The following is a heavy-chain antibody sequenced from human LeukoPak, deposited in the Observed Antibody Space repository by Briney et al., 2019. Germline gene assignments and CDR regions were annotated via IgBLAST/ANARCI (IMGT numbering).Heavy chain of an antibody. CDR1: GFTFSDYY. V-gene: IGHV3-11*04. CDR2: ISSSGSTI. J-gene: IGHJ4*02. Sequence: GGSLRLSCAASGFTFSDYYMSWIRQAPGKGLEWLSYISSSGSTIYYADSVKGRFTISRDNAKNSLYLQMNSLRAEDTAVYYCARDSPTIFGVVIFFPDYWGQGTLVTVSS. D-gene: IGHD3-3*01. CDR3: ARDSPTIFGVVIFFPDY.